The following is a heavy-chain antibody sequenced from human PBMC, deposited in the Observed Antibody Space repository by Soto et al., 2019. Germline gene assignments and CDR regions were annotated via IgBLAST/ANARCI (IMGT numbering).Heavy chain of an antibody. J-gene: IGHJ6*02. CDR3: AKDQITMVRGVIIDYYYGMDV. V-gene: IGHV3-30*18. CDR1: GFTFSSYG. Sequence: GGSLRLSCAASGFTFSSYGMHWVRQAPGKGLEWVAVISYDGSNKYYADSVKGRFTISRDNSKNTLYLQMNSLRAEDTAVYYCAKDQITMVRGVIIDYYYGMDVWGQGTTVTVSS. D-gene: IGHD3-10*01. CDR2: ISYDGSNK.